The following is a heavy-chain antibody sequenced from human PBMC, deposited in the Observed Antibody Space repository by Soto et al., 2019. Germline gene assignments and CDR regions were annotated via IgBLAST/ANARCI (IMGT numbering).Heavy chain of an antibody. CDR3: AREGGIAAAGLFDY. J-gene: IGHJ4*02. D-gene: IGHD6-13*01. CDR1: GGSSSSSSYY. V-gene: IGHV4-39*01. CDR2: IYYSGST. Sequence: SETLSLTCTVSGGSSSSSSYYWGWIRQPPGKGLEWIGSIYYSGSTYYNPSLKSRVTISVDTSKNQFSLKLSSVTAADTAVYYCAREGGIAAAGLFDYWGQGTLVTVSS.